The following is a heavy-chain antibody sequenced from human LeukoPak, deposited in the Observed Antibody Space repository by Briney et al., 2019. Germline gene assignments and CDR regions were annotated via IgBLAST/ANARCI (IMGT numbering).Heavy chain of an antibody. CDR1: GFTFSSYS. CDR3: ARDEVVPAATNYYCYYGMDV. CDR2: ISSSSSYI. V-gene: IGHV3-21*01. Sequence: GGSLRLSCAASGFTFSSYSMNWVRQAPGKGLEWVSSISSSSSYIYYADSVKGRFTISRDNAKNSLYLQMNSLRAEDTAVYYCARDEVVPAATNYYCYYGMDVWGKGTTVTVSS. J-gene: IGHJ6*04. D-gene: IGHD2-2*01.